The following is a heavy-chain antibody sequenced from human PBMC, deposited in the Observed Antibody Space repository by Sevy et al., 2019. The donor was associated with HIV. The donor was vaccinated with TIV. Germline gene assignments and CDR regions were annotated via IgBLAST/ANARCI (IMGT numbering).Heavy chain of an antibody. CDR1: GFTFSSYG. V-gene: IGHV3-30*18. J-gene: IGHJ6*02. D-gene: IGHD3-9*01. CDR2: ISYDGSNK. CDR3: AKDLALLTGYYNSPGCPYYYYYGMDV. Sequence: GESLKISCAASGFTFSSYGMHWVRQAPGKGLEWVAVISYDGSNKYYADSVKGRFTISRDNSKNTLYLQMNSLRAEDTAVYYCAKDLALLTGYYNSPGCPYYYYYGMDVWGQGTTVTVSS.